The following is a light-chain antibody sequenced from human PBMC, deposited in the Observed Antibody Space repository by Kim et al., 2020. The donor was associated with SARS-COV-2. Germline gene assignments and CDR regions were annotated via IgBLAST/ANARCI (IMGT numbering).Light chain of an antibody. CDR2: GAS. CDR1: QSVSSNY. V-gene: IGKV3-20*01. Sequence: SPGERATLSCRASQSVSSNYLAWYQQKPGQTPRLLIYGASTRATGIPERFSGSGSGTDFTLTISRLEPEDFTVYYCQQYGNSPWTFGQGTKVDIK. CDR3: QQYGNSPWT. J-gene: IGKJ1*01.